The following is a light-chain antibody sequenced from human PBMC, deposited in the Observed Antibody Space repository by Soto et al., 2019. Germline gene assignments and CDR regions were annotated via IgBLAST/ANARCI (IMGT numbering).Light chain of an antibody. Sequence: EIVLTQSPGTLSLSPGERATLSCRASQSVTSSYLDWYQQKPGQAPRLLIYGASSRATGIPDRFNGSGSGTDFTLTISRLEPEDFAVYYCQQYGNSPLTFGGGTKVEIK. V-gene: IGKV3-20*01. J-gene: IGKJ4*01. CDR3: QQYGNSPLT. CDR2: GAS. CDR1: QSVTSSY.